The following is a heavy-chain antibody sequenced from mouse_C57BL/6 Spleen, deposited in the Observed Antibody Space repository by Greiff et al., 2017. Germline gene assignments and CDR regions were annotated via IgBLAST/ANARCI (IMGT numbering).Heavy chain of an antibody. CDR3: ARSGGSSYGFAY. D-gene: IGHD1-1*01. V-gene: IGHV1-64*01. Sequence: VQLQQPGAELVKPGASVKLSCKASGYTFTSYWMHWVKQRPGQGLEWIGMIHPNSGSTNYNEKFKSKATLTVDKSSSTAYMQLSSLTSEDSAVYYCARSGGSSYGFAYWGQGTLVTVSA. CDR1: GYTFTSYW. J-gene: IGHJ3*01. CDR2: IHPNSGST.